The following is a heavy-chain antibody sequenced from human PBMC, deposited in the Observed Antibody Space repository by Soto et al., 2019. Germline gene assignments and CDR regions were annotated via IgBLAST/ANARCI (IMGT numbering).Heavy chain of an antibody. D-gene: IGHD3-3*01. V-gene: IGHV5-51*01. CDR2: IYPGDSDT. Sequence: GESLKISCKGSGYIFTSYWTGWVRQMPGKGLEWMGIIYPGDSDTRYSPSFQGQVTISADKSISTAYLQWSSLKASDTAMYYCALTFWFLRGPFDYWGQGTLVTVSS. CDR1: GYIFTSYW. J-gene: IGHJ4*02. CDR3: ALTFWFLRGPFDY.